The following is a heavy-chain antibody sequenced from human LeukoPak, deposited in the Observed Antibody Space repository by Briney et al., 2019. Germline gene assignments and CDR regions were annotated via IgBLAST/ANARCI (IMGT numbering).Heavy chain of an antibody. CDR2: IIPIFGTA. CDR1: GGTFSNYA. J-gene: IGHJ4*02. Sequence: STVKVSCKASGGTFSNYAISWVRQAPGQGLEWMGGIIPIFGTANYAQKFQGRVTITADESTSTAYMELSSLRSEDTAVYYCARVDSSSSRGNYFDYWGQGTLVTVSS. D-gene: IGHD6-6*01. CDR3: ARVDSSSSRGNYFDY. V-gene: IGHV1-69*01.